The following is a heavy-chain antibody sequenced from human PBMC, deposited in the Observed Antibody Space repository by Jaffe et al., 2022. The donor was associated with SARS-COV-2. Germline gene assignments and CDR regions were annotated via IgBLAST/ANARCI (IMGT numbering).Heavy chain of an antibody. D-gene: IGHD4-17*01. Sequence: EVQLLESGGGLVQPGGSLRLSCAASGFTFSSYAMSWVRQAPGKGLEWVSAISGSAVTTYYADSVKGRFTISRDNSKNTLYLQMNSLRAEDTAVYYCAKPLTGGGDYPPFDYWGQGTLVTVSS. CDR3: AKPLTGGGDYPPFDY. CDR2: ISGSAVTT. J-gene: IGHJ4*02. CDR1: GFTFSSYA. V-gene: IGHV3-23*01.